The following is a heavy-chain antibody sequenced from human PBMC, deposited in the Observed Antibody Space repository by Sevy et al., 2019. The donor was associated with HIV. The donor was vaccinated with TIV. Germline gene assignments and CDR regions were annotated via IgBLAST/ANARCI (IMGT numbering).Heavy chain of an antibody. D-gene: IGHD3-10*01. V-gene: IGHV3-33*01. CDR2: IWYDGSNK. CDR3: ARDTLPSVMITMVRGALSYYFDY. CDR1: GFTFSSYG. Sequence: GGSLRLSCAASGFTFSSYGMHWVRQAPGKGLEWVAVIWYDGSNKYYADSVKGRFTISRDNSKNTLYLQMSSLRAEDTAVYYCARDTLPSVMITMVRGALSYYFDYWGQGTLVTVSS. J-gene: IGHJ4*02.